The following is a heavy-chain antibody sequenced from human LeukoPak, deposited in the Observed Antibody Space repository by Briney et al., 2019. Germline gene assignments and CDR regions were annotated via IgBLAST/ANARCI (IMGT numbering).Heavy chain of an antibody. CDR1: GFIFRSYT. D-gene: IGHD3-9*01. J-gene: IGHJ4*02. CDR2: ISSTSSYI. Sequence: GGSLRLSCAASGFIFRSYTMNWVRQAPGKGLEWVSSISSTSSYIYYADSVKGRFTISRDNAKNSLYLQMHSMRAEDTAVYYCARGVVDFDWLWESDYWGQGTLVTVSS. V-gene: IGHV3-21*01. CDR3: ARGVVDFDWLWESDY.